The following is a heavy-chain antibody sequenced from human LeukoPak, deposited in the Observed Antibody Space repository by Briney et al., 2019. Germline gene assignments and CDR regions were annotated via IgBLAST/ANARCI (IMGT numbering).Heavy chain of an antibody. CDR3: AKDPGRRDGYNLGTYY. Sequence: PGGSLRLSCAASGFIFDDYTMHWVRHAPGKGLEWVSLISWDAGTTSYADSVKGRFTISRDNNKNSLYLQMNSLRTEDTALYYCAKDPGRRDGYNLGTYYWGQGTLVTVSS. J-gene: IGHJ4*02. CDR2: ISWDAGTT. D-gene: IGHD5-24*01. V-gene: IGHV3-43*01. CDR1: GFIFDDYT.